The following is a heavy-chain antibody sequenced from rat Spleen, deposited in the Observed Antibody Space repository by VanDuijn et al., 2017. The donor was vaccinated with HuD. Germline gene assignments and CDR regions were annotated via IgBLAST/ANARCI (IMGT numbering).Heavy chain of an antibody. CDR3: TRDGLINGMVIIPFDY. CDR1: GFTFNNYW. CDR2: ITNTGGSS. J-gene: IGHJ2*01. D-gene: IGHD1-12*03. V-gene: IGHV5-31*01. Sequence: EVQLVESGGGLVQPGRSLKLYCVASGFTFNNYWMTWIRQAPGKGLEWVASITNTGGSSYYPDSVKGRFTISRNNAKSTLYRQMDSLRYEETATYYCTRDGLINGMVIIPFDYWGQGVMVTVSS.